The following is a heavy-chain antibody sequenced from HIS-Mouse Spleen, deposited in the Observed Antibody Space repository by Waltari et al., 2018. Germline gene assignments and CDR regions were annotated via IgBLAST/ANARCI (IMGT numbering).Heavy chain of an antibody. CDR3: AREIPYSSSWYDWYFDL. V-gene: IGHV4-39*07. CDR2: IYYSGGT. CDR1: GGSISSSSYY. J-gene: IGHJ2*01. D-gene: IGHD6-13*01. Sequence: QLQLQESGPGLVKPSETLSLTCTVSGGSISSSSYYWGWIRQPPGKGLGWIGSIYYSGGTYYTPSLKSRVTISVDPSKNQFSLKLSSVTAADTAVYYCAREIPYSSSWYDWYFDLWGRGTLVTVSS.